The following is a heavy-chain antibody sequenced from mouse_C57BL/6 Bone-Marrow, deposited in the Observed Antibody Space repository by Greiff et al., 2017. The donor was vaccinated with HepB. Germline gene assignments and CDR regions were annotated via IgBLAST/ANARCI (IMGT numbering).Heavy chain of an antibody. CDR2: ISSGSSTI. CDR1: GFTFSDYG. V-gene: IGHV5-17*01. J-gene: IGHJ1*03. D-gene: IGHD1-1*01. Sequence: EVHLVEAGGGLVKPGGSLKLSCAASGFTFSDYGMPWVRQAPEKGLEWVAYISSGSSTIYYADTVKGRFTISRDNAKNTLFLQMTSLRSEDTAMYYCARQLLRYRYFDVWGTGTTVTVSS. CDR3: ARQLLRYRYFDV.